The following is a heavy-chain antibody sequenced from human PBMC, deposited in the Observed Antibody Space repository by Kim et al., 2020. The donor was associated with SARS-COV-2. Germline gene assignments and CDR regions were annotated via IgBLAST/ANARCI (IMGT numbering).Heavy chain of an antibody. CDR1: GGSFSGYY. J-gene: IGHJ5*02. V-gene: IGHV4-34*01. Sequence: SETLSLTCAVYGGSFSGYYWSWIRQPPGKGLEWIGEINHSGSTNYNPSLKSRVTISVDTSKNQFSLKLSSVTAADTAVYYCARRRIVVVTASTENWFDPWGQGTLVTVSS. CDR3: ARRRIVVVTASTENWFDP. CDR2: INHSGST. D-gene: IGHD2-21*02.